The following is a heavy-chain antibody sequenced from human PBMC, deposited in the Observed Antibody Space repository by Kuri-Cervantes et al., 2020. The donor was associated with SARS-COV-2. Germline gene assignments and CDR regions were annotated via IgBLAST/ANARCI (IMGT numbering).Heavy chain of an antibody. CDR2: INHSGST. CDR1: GGSFSGYY. V-gene: IGHV4-34*01. J-gene: IGHJ6*02. D-gene: IGHD6-13*01. CDR3: ARDPIAAAGTRLYYYYGMDV. Sequence: SETLSLTCAVYGGSFSGYYWSWIRQPPGKGLEWIGEINHSGSTNYNPSLKSRVTISVDTSKNQSSLKLSSVTAADTAVYYCARDPIAAAGTRLYYYYGMDVWGQGTLVTVSS.